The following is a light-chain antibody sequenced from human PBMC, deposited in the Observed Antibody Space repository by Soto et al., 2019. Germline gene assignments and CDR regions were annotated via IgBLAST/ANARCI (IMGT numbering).Light chain of an antibody. CDR1: SSDVGGYNY. CDR2: DVS. CDR3: SSYTSSSNSRV. J-gene: IGLJ1*01. Sequence: QSVLTHPASVSGSPGQSITISCTGTSSDVGGYNYVSWYQQHPGKAPKLMIYDVSNRPSGVSNRFSGSKSGNTASLTISGLQAEDEADYYCSSYTSSSNSRVFGTGTKVTVL. V-gene: IGLV2-14*01.